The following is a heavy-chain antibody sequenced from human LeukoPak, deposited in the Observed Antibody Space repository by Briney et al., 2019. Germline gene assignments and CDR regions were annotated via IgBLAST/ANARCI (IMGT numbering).Heavy chain of an antibody. Sequence: GRSLRLSCAASGFTFDDYAMHWVRQAPGKGLEWVSGISWNSGSIGYADSVKGRFTISRDNSKNTLYLQMNSLRAEDTAVYYCAKRTYCSSTSCDYYYYGMDVWGQGTTVTVSS. J-gene: IGHJ6*02. CDR3: AKRTYCSSTSCDYYYYGMDV. V-gene: IGHV3-9*01. CDR2: ISWNSGSI. CDR1: GFTFDDYA. D-gene: IGHD2-2*01.